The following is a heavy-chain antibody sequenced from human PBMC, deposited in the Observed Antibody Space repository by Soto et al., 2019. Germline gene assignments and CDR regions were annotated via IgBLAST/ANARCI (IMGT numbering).Heavy chain of an antibody. Sequence: QVQLVQSGAELKKPESSVKVSCKASGGTFTSYTISWVRQAPGQGPEWMGRISPLLGTANYAQKFQGRLTITEDKSTSTVCMALSSLRPEATGVYYCASRFDYGHNGVEVWGQGTTVTVS. J-gene: IGHJ6*02. D-gene: IGHD4-17*01. CDR2: ISPLLGTA. V-gene: IGHV1-69*08. CDR3: ASRFDYGHNGVEV. CDR1: GGTFTSYT.